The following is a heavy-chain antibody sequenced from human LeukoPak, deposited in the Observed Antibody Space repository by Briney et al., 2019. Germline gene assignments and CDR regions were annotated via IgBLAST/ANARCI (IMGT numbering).Heavy chain of an antibody. V-gene: IGHV3-23*01. CDR3: ARDGVRDGLYFDY. J-gene: IGHJ4*02. Sequence: GGSLRLSCAASGCTFDDYGMSWGRQAPGKGREGVSAISGSGYNTYYSDSVKGRFTISRDNSKNTLYLQMNSLRAEDTAVYYCARDGVRDGLYFDYWGQGSLVTVSS. CDR1: GCTFDDYG. D-gene: IGHD5-24*01. CDR2: ISGSGYNT.